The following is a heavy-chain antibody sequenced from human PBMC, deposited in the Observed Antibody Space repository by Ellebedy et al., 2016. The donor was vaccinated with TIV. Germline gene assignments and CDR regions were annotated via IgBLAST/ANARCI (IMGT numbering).Heavy chain of an antibody. CDR1: GITFSTYG. D-gene: IGHD6-19*01. CDR2: IWYDGSNK. V-gene: IGHV3-33*01. Sequence: GGSLRLSCVESGITFSTYGIHWVRQAPGKGLEWVAVIWYDGSNKEYTDAVKGRFTISRDNSKNTVYLQMNSLRGEDTAVYYCVRFDSGWPLGDAFDIWGQGTMVSVSS. J-gene: IGHJ3*02. CDR3: VRFDSGWPLGDAFDI.